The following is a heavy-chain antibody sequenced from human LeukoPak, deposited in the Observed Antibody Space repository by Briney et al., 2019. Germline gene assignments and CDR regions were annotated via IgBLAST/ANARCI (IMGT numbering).Heavy chain of an antibody. CDR3: AREGGGYYFDY. V-gene: IGHV1-18*01. D-gene: IGHD1-26*01. J-gene: IGHJ4*02. Sequence: ASVKASCKASGYTFTNYHMSWVRQAPGQGLEWMGLISAYNGNTNYAQKLQGRVTTTTDTSTSTAYMELRSLRSDDTAVYYCAREGGGYYFDYWGQGTLVTVSS. CDR1: GYTFTNYH. CDR2: ISAYNGNT.